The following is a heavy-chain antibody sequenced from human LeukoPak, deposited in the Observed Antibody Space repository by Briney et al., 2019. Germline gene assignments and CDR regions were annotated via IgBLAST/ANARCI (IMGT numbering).Heavy chain of an antibody. CDR3: AKGKAYYYDSSGHRYFDY. CDR2: ISSSGSTI. D-gene: IGHD3-22*01. CDR1: GFTFSDYY. V-gene: IGHV3-11*01. Sequence: PGGSLRLSCAASGFTFSDYYMSWIRQAPGKGLEWVSYISSSGSTIYYVDSVKGRFTISRDNSKNTLYLQMNSLRAEDTAVYYCAKGKAYYYDSSGHRYFDYWGQGTLVTVSS. J-gene: IGHJ4*02.